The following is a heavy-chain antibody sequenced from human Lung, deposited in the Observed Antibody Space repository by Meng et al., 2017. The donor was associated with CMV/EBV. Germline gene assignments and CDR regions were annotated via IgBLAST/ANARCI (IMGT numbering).Heavy chain of an antibody. Sequence: GESXKISXAASGFSFRSYEMHWVRQAPGKGLEWVAYISSGDSPTYYTDSVKGRFAISRDNAKDSLFLQMNSLRVDDTAIYFCARMYSGARPVDSWGQGTLVTVSS. D-gene: IGHD2-21*01. CDR1: GFSFRSYE. V-gene: IGHV3-48*03. CDR3: ARMYSGARPVDS. J-gene: IGHJ4*02. CDR2: ISSGDSPT.